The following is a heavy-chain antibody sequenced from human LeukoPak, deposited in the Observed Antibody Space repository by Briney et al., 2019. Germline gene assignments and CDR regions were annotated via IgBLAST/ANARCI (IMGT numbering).Heavy chain of an antibody. J-gene: IGHJ4*02. CDR1: AFTFNNHG. Sequence: GGSLRLSCVASAFTFNNHGMHWVRQPPGKGLEWVAVIAADGGVKHYADSVKGRFTISRDNSKNTLSLQMNSLRAEDTAVYYCAKDAVAPGSSGDYFDYWGQGTLVTVSS. CDR2: IAADGGVK. CDR3: AKDAVAPGSSGDYFDY. D-gene: IGHD1-26*01. V-gene: IGHV3-30*18.